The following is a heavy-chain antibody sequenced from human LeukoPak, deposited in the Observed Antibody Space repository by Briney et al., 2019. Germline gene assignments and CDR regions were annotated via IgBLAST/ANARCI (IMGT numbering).Heavy chain of an antibody. Sequence: ASVKVSCKASGYTFTNYDINWVRQATGQGLEWMGWMNPKSGYTGYAQKFQGRVTITRDTSISTAYMELSSLRSEDTAVYYCAREPYYGSGSSAFDIWGQGTMVTVSS. V-gene: IGHV1-8*03. J-gene: IGHJ3*02. CDR3: AREPYYGSGSSAFDI. CDR2: MNPKSGYT. CDR1: GYTFTNYD. D-gene: IGHD3-10*01.